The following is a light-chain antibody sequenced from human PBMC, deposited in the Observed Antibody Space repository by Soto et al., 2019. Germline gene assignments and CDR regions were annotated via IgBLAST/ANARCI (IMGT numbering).Light chain of an antibody. CDR3: HQYDSSLLT. J-gene: IGKJ4*01. CDR2: GAS. Sequence: EIVLTQSPGTLSLSPGERATLSCRASQSVSSSYLAWYQQKPGQAPMLLIYGASSRATGIPDRFSGSGSGTDFTLTISRLEPEDFAVYYCHQYDSSLLTFGGGTKVEIK. CDR1: QSVSSSY. V-gene: IGKV3-20*01.